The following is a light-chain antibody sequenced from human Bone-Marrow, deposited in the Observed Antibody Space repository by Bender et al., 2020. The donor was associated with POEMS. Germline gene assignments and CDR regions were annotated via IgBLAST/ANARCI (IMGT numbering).Light chain of an antibody. CDR3: AAWDDFLSGPNWV. CDR2: RND. J-gene: IGLJ3*02. CDR1: SSNIGSNY. Sequence: QPVLTQPPSASGTPGQTVIISCSGRSSNIGSNYVNWYHQVQGTAPKLLIYRNDLRPSGVPDRFSGSKSGTSASLAISELRPEDEGDYYCAAWDDFLSGPNWVFGGRTRLTVL. V-gene: IGLV1-47*01.